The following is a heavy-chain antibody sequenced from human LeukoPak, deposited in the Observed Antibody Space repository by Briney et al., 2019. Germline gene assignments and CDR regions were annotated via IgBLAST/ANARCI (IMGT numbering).Heavy chain of an antibody. V-gene: IGHV1-2*02. CDR1: GYTFTGYY. Sequence: ASVKVSCKASGYTFTGYYMHWVRQAPGQGLERMGWINPNSGGTNYAQTFQGRVTMTRDTSISTAYMELSRLRSDDPAVYYCAGWYCRGGSWNCFGAFGYWGQGTLVTVSS. D-gene: IGHD2-15*01. J-gene: IGHJ4*01. CDR2: INPNSGGT. CDR3: AGWYCRGGSWNCFGAFGY.